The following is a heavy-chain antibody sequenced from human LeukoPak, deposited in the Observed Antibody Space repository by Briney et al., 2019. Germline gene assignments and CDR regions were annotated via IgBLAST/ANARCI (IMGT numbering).Heavy chain of an antibody. D-gene: IGHD5-24*01. CDR2: INPSGGST. V-gene: IGHV1-46*01. CDR3: ARHLSRDGYNLYAFDI. Sequence: ASVTVSCKASGYTFTSYYMHWVRQAPGQGLEWMGIINPSGGSTSYAQKFQGRVTMTRDTSTSTVYMELSSLRSEDTAVYYCARHLSRDGYNLYAFDIWGQGTMVTVSS. J-gene: IGHJ3*02. CDR1: GYTFTSYY.